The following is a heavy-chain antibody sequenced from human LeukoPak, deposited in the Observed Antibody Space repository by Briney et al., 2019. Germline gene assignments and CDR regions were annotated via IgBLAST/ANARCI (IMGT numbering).Heavy chain of an antibody. CDR3: ARERPYDF. CDR2: IKQDGSDK. J-gene: IGHJ4*02. V-gene: IGHV3-7*01. D-gene: IGHD3-3*01. Sequence: GSLRLSCAASGFTFSNYWMSWVRQAPGRWLEWVANIKQDGSDKYYVDSVKGRFTISRDDAKNSLYLQMNSLRAEDTAVYYCARERPYDFWGQGTLVTVSS. CDR1: GFTFSNYW.